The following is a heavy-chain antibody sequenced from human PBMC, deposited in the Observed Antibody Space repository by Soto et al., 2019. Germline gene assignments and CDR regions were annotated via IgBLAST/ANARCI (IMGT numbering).Heavy chain of an antibody. CDR2: IVVGSGNT. J-gene: IGHJ5*02. V-gene: IGHV1-58*02. CDR1: GFTFTSSA. CDR3: GADRATPPSLPGHNWFDP. Sequence: QMQLVQSGPEVKKPGTSVRVSCKASGFTFTSSAMHWVRQARGQRLEWIGWIVVGSGNTNYAQKFQDRVTITRDMSTSTAYVELSSLRSEDTAVYSCGADRATPPSLPGHNWFDPWGQGTLVTVSS.